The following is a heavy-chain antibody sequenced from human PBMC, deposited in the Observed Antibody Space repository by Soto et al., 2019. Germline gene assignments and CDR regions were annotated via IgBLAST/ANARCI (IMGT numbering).Heavy chain of an antibody. CDR3: ARDQDSSSWFFDY. D-gene: IGHD6-13*01. J-gene: IGHJ4*02. Sequence: SETLSLTCAVSGGSISSSNWWSWVRQPPGKGLEWIGEIYHSGSTNYNPSLKSRVTISVDKSKNQFSLKLSSVTAADTAVYYCARDQDSSSWFFDYWGQGTPVTVSS. CDR1: GGSISSSNW. CDR2: IYHSGST. V-gene: IGHV4-4*02.